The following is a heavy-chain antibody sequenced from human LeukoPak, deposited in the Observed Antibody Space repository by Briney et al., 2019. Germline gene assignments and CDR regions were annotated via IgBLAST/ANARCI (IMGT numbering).Heavy chain of an antibody. Sequence: PGGSLRLYCAASGFTFRTYWMSWVRQAPGKGLEWVAVISYDGSNKYYADSVKGRFTISRDNSKNTLYLQMNSLRAEDTAVYYCARDRRYSSSWYGYFDYWGQGTLVTVSS. J-gene: IGHJ4*02. D-gene: IGHD6-13*01. V-gene: IGHV3-30*03. CDR2: ISYDGSNK. CDR3: ARDRRYSSSWYGYFDY. CDR1: GFTFRTYW.